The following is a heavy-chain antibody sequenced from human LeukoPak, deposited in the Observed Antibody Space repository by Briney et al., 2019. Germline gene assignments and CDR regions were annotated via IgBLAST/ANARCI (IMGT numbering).Heavy chain of an antibody. V-gene: IGHV1-46*01. CDR3: ARGFCSSTSCYAHYFDY. CDR1: GYTFTSYY. Sequence: ASVKVSCKASGYTFTSYYMHWVRQAPGQGLEWMGIINPSGGSTSYAQKFQGRVTMTRDMSTSTVYMELSSLRSEDTAVYYCARGFCSSTSCYAHYFDYWGQGTLVTVSS. D-gene: IGHD2-2*01. J-gene: IGHJ4*02. CDR2: INPSGGST.